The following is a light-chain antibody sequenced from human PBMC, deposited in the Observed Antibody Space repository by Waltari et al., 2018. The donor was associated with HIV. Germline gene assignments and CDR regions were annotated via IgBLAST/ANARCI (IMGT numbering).Light chain of an antibody. Sequence: QSVLAQPPSVSGAPGQRVTISCTGSSSNIGADYHVYWYQHLPGTAPKLPIYGNSNRPSGVPNRVSGSKSDTSASLAITGLQAEDEADYYCQSYDRSLSAWVFGGGTRLNVL. CDR3: QSYDRSLSAWV. J-gene: IGLJ3*02. V-gene: IGLV1-40*01. CDR2: GNS. CDR1: SSNIGADYH.